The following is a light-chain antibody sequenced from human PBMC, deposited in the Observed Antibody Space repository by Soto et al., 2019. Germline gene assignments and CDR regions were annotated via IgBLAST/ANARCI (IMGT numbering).Light chain of an antibody. CDR3: QQRSNWLWT. V-gene: IGKV3-11*01. J-gene: IGKJ1*01. CDR2: DAS. CDR1: QSVSSY. Sequence: EIVLTQSPATLSLSPGERATLSCRASQSVSSYLAWYQQKPGQAPRLLIYDASNRATGIPARFSGSGSGTDFTLTISSLEPEDFAVYYCQQRSNWLWTFGQGTKMKIK.